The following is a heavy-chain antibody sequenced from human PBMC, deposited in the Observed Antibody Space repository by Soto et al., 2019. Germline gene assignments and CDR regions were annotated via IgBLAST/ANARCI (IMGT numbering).Heavy chain of an antibody. D-gene: IGHD3-10*01. V-gene: IGHV3-48*01. Sequence: VQLVESGGGLVQPGGSLRLSCAASGFTFSSYSMNWVRQAPGKGLEWVSYISSSSSTIYYADSVKGRFTISRDNAKNSLYLQMNSLRAEDTAVYYCARHGGFGELLWLVDYWGQGTLVTVSS. J-gene: IGHJ4*02. CDR3: ARHGGFGELLWLVDY. CDR2: ISSSSSTI. CDR1: GFTFSSYS.